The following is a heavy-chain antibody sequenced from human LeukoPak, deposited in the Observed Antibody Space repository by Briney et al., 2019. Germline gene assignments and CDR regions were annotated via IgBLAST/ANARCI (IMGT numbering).Heavy chain of an antibody. V-gene: IGHV1-2*02. CDR2: INPNSGGT. CDR1: GYTFTGYY. Sequence: ASVKVSCKASGYTFTGYYMHWVRQAPGQGLEWMGWINPNSGGTNYAQKFQGRVTMTRDTSISTAYMELSRLRSDDTAVYYCARPLHDYVWGSYRPTGWFDPWGQGTLVTVSS. CDR3: ARPLHDYVWGSYRPTGWFDP. D-gene: IGHD3-16*02. J-gene: IGHJ5*02.